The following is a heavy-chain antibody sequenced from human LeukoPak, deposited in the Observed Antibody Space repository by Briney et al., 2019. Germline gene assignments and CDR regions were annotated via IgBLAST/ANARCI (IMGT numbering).Heavy chain of an antibody. V-gene: IGHV3-21*01. CDR3: ARDLVVVPAAIFLYYYYGMDV. D-gene: IGHD2-2*01. CDR1: GSTFSSYS. J-gene: IGHJ6*02. CDR2: ISSSISYI. Sequence: GGSWRFSCAAPGSTFSSYSMNWFGQAPGKGLDWVSSISSSISYIYYADSVKGRFTISRDNAKNSLYLQMNSLRAEDTAVYYCARDLVVVPAAIFLYYYYGMDVWGQGTTVTVSS.